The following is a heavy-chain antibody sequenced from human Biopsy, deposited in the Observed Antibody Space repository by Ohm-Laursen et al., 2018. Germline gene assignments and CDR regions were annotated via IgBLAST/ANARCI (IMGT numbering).Heavy chain of an antibody. CDR1: GYTLTELS. J-gene: IGHJ4*02. D-gene: IGHD3-3*01. V-gene: IGHV1-24*01. CDR3: ARDRWPHVTLLGLVVFDF. CDR2: FDREERKT. Sequence: ASVKVSCKVSGYTLTELSIHWVRQTGGKGLEWMGGFDREERKTVYAEKFQGRVTMTEDTSTDTVYMEVTSPRSDDTAVYYCARDRWPHVTLLGLVVFDFWGQGTLVIVSS.